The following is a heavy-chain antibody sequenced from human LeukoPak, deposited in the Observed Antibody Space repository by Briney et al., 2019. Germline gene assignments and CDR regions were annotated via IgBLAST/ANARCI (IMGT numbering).Heavy chain of an antibody. V-gene: IGHV3-23*01. CDR3: AKRLEAAGFGNWLDP. Sequence: PGGSLRLSCAASGFTFSSYGMSWVRQAPGKGLEWVSSIRDSGGSTYYADSLKGRFTISRDNSKNTLYLQMNSLRAEDTAVYYCAKRLEAAGFGNWLDPWGQGTLVTISS. CDR1: GFTFSSYG. J-gene: IGHJ5*02. CDR2: IRDSGGST. D-gene: IGHD6-13*01.